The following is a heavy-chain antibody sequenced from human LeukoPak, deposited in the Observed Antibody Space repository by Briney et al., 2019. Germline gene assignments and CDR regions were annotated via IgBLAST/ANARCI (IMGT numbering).Heavy chain of an antibody. Sequence: SETLSLTCAVSGGSISGSNWWSWVRQPPGKGLEWIGEIYHSGSTNYNPSLKSRVTISVDKSKNQFSLKLSSVTAADTAVYYCARDSPNSGSYYGFDYWGQGTLVTVSS. D-gene: IGHD1-26*01. J-gene: IGHJ4*02. CDR1: GGSISGSNW. V-gene: IGHV4-4*02. CDR3: ARDSPNSGSYYGFDY. CDR2: IYHSGST.